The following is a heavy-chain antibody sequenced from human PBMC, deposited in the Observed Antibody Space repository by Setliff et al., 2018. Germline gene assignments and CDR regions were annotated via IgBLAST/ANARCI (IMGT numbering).Heavy chain of an antibody. Sequence: PGGSLRLSCAASEFTLSTYWIHWVRQAPRKGLVWVSRINSDGSTTTYADSVKGRFTISRYNGKNTVYLQMNSLRAEDTAMYYCVASPSNKNGHFEYWGQGTLVTGS. CDR3: VASPSNKNGHFEY. V-gene: IGHV3-74*01. CDR2: INSDGSTT. J-gene: IGHJ4*02. CDR1: EFTLSTYW.